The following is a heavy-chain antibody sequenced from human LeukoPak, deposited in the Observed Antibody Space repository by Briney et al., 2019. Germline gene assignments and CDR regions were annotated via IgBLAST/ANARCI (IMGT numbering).Heavy chain of an antibody. V-gene: IGHV3-23*01. CDR2: ISGSGGST. D-gene: IGHD3-22*01. CDR1: GFTFSSYA. Sequence: GGSLRLSCAASGFTFSSYAMSWVRQAPGKGLEWVSAISGSGGSTYSADSVKGRFTISRDNSKNTLYLQMNSLRAEDTAVYYCAKVQSNYYDSSGYYQTQFDFDYWGQGTLVTVSS. J-gene: IGHJ4*02. CDR3: AKVQSNYYDSSGYYQTQFDFDY.